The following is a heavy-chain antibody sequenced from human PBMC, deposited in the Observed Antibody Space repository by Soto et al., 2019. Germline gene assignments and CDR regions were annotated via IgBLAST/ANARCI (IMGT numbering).Heavy chain of an antibody. J-gene: IGHJ4*02. CDR2: ISAYNGDT. D-gene: IGHD2-8*01. Sequence: QAQLVQSGAEVKKPGASVKVSCRASGYTFSSYGYAWVRQAPGQGLEWMGGISAYNGDTNYAQKFQDRLTLTTDTSTTTAYMELRNLGSDDTAVYYCARSGAYCTSITCLFDSFWGLGTLVTVSS. CDR3: ARSGAYCTSITCLFDSF. CDR1: GYTFSSYG. V-gene: IGHV1-18*01.